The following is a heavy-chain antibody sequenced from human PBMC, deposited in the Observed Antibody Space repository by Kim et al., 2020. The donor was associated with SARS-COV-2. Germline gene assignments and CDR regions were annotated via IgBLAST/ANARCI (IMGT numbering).Heavy chain of an antibody. V-gene: IGHV4-34*01. CDR2: INHSGST. D-gene: IGHD3-10*01. Sequence: SETLSLTCAVYGGSFSGYYWSWIRQPPGKGLEWIGEINHSGSTNYNPSLKSRGTISVDTSKNQFSLKLSSVTAADTAGYYCARVAVAREFGEFRCWYVDL. CDR3: ARVAVAREFGEFRCWYVDL. CDR1: GGSFSGYY. J-gene: IGHJ2*01.